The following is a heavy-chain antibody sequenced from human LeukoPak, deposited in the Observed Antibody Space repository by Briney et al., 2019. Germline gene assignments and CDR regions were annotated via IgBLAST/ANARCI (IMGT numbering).Heavy chain of an antibody. J-gene: IGHJ4*02. CDR1: GGSISSHY. D-gene: IGHD3-10*01. Sequence: SETLSLTCTVSGGSISSHYWSWIRQPPGKGLEWIGYIYYSGSTNYNPSLKSRVTISVDTSKNQFSLKLSSVTAADTVVYYCARDLFATGSFDYWGQGTLVTVSS. V-gene: IGHV4-59*11. CDR2: IYYSGST. CDR3: ARDLFATGSFDY.